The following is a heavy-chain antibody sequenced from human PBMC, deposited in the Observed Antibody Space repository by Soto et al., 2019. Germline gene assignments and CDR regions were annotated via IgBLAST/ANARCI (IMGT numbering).Heavy chain of an antibody. D-gene: IGHD5-12*01. J-gene: IGHJ6*02. CDR1: GYSFTSYW. CDR2: IYPGDSDT. CDR3: AREYSDLYYYYGMDV. Sequence: GESLKISCKGSGYSFTSYWIGWVRQMPGKGLEWMGIIYPGDSDTRYSPSFQGQVTISADKSISTAYLQWSSLKASDTAMYYCAREYSDLYYYYGMDVWGQGTTVTVAS. V-gene: IGHV5-51*01.